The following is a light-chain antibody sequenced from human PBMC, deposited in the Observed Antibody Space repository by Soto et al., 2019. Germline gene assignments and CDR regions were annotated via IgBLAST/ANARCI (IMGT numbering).Light chain of an antibody. V-gene: IGKV1-5*03. CDR1: QSINNW. CDR3: QQYSTYSRT. J-gene: IGKJ1*01. Sequence: DIQMTQSPSTLSASVGDRVTITCRASQSINNWLAWYQQRPGKAPKLLIQKASILESGVPSRFSGSGSGTEFTLTISTLQPDDFATYYCQQYSTYSRTFGQGTKVEVK. CDR2: KAS.